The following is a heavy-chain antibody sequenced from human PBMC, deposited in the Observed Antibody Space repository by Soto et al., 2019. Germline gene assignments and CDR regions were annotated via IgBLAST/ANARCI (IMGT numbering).Heavy chain of an antibody. V-gene: IGHV1-58*01. CDR1: GFTFTSSA. J-gene: IGHJ4*02. CDR2: IVVGSGNT. D-gene: IGHD3-22*01. Sequence: SVKVSCKASGFTFTSSAVQWVRQARGQRLEWIGWIVVGSGNTNYAQKFQERVTITRDMSTSTAYMELSSLRDEDTAVYYCARELARYYYDSSGSQPEPVDYWGQGTLVTVSS. CDR3: ARELARYYYDSSGSQPEPVDY.